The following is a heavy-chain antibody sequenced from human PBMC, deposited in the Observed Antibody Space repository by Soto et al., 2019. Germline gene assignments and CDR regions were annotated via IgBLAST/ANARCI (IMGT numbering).Heavy chain of an antibody. J-gene: IGHJ4*02. CDR2: VDSSGRT. CDR3: AKWLRSGGYYCDN. V-gene: IGHV3-23*01. D-gene: IGHD1-26*01. Sequence: XGSLRLCCAASGFTFSSYSMSWVRQAPGKGPEWVSLVDSSGRTYYTDSVKGRFTVSRDNSENTVYLQMNSLRAEDTAVYYCAKWLRSGGYYCDNWGQGTLVTVSS. CDR1: GFTFSSYS.